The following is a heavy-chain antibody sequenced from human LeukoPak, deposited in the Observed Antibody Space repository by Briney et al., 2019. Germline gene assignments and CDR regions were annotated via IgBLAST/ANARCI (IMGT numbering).Heavy chain of an antibody. CDR1: GGSISSGGYY. D-gene: IGHD3-22*01. CDR3: ARAYDGSGYYPLFDP. Sequence: SQTLSLTCTVSGGSISSGGYYWSWIRQPPGEGLEWTGYIYHSGSTYYNPSLKSRVTISVDRSKDQFSLKLSSVTAADTAVYYCARAYDGSGYYPLFDPWGQGTLVTVSS. CDR2: IYHSGST. V-gene: IGHV4-30-2*01. J-gene: IGHJ5*02.